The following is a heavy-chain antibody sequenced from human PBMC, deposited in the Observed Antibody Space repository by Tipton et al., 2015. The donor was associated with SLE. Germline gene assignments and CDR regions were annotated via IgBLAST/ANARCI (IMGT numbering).Heavy chain of an antibody. CDR3: ARSTWGSVYAFDI. D-gene: IGHD7-27*01. V-gene: IGHV3-21*01. CDR1: GFTLSVYS. CDR2: ISSTSSYT. Sequence: SLRLSCVAPGFTLSVYSMNWVRQAPGKGLEWVSFISSTSSYTFYADSVKGRFTISRDTAKKSLFLQMNSLRAEDAAVYYCARSTWGSVYAFDIWGQGTMVTVSS. J-gene: IGHJ3*02.